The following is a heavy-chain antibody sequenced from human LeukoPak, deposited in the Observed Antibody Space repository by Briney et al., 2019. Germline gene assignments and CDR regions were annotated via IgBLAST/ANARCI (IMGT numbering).Heavy chain of an antibody. V-gene: IGHV4-34*01. CDR1: GGSFSGYY. CDR3: ARGGGTMVRGVISPYDY. D-gene: IGHD3-10*01. Sequence: SETLSLTCAVYGGSFSGYYWSWIRQPPGKGLEWIGEINQSGSTNYNPSLKSRVTKSVDTSKNQFSLKLSSVTAADTAVYYCARGGGTMVRGVISPYDYWGQGTLVTVSS. J-gene: IGHJ4*02. CDR2: INQSGST.